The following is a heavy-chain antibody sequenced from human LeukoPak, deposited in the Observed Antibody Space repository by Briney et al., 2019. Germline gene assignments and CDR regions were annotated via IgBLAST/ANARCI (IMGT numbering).Heavy chain of an antibody. V-gene: IGHV5-51*01. CDR2: IYPGDSDT. Sequence: GESLKISCKGSGYSFTSYWIGWVRQMPGKGLEWMGIIYPGDSDTRYSPSFQGQVTISADKSISTAYLQWSSLKASDTAMYYCARQKYDETYYDFWSGYPPGVSSYFDCWGQGTLVTVSS. D-gene: IGHD3-3*01. CDR3: ARQKYDETYYDFWSGYPPGVSSYFDC. J-gene: IGHJ4*02. CDR1: GYSFTSYW.